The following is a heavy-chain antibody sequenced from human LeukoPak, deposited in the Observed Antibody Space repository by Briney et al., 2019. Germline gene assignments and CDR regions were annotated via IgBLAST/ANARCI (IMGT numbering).Heavy chain of an antibody. CDR1: GGSISSYC. J-gene: IGHJ6*02. D-gene: IGHD5-18*01. CDR2: IYYSGST. CDR3: ARGNTAYYYYGMDV. Sequence: SQTLSLTCTVAGGSISSYCSSWIRQPPRNGLGWIAYIYYSGSTNYTPSLQSRVTISVDTSKNQFSLKLSSVTAADTAVYYCARGNTAYYYYGMDVWGQGTTVTVSS. V-gene: IGHV4-59*01.